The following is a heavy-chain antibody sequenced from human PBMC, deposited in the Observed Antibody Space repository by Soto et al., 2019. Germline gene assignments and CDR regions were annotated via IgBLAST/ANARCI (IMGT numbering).Heavy chain of an antibody. Sequence: VASVKVSCKASGYIFTGYYMHWVRQAPGQVLECMGWINPNSGDTNYAQKFQGRVTMTRDTSISTVYMELSRLRSDDTAVYFCARDPYGSGTPDYYYGMGVWGQGTTVTVSS. V-gene: IGHV1-2*02. CDR2: INPNSGDT. D-gene: IGHD3-10*01. CDR3: ARDPYGSGTPDYYYGMGV. CDR1: GYIFTGYY. J-gene: IGHJ6*02.